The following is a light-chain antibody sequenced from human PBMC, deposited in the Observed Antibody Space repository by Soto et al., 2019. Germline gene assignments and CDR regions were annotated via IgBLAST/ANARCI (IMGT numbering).Light chain of an antibody. CDR1: TGAVTSDYY. Sequence: QAVVTQEPSLTVPPGGTVTLTCALTTGAVTSDYYPNWFQRKPGQALRTLIYRTSNKHSWTPARFSGSLLGGKAALTLSGVQPEDEADYYCVLLYGGAWVFGGGTKLTVI. J-gene: IGLJ2*01. CDR3: VLLYGGAWV. CDR2: RTS. V-gene: IGLV7-43*01.